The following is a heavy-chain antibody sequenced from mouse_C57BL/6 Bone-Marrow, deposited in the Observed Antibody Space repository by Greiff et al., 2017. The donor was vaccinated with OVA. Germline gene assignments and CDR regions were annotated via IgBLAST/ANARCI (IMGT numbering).Heavy chain of an antibody. V-gene: IGHV6-6*01. CDR2: IRNKANNHAT. Sequence: EVHLVESRGGLVQPGGSMKLSCAASGFTFSDAWMDWVRQSPEKGLEWVADIRNKANNHATYYAESVKGRFTISRDDSKSSVYLQMNSLRAEDTGIYYCTPSNWDVDAYWGQGTLVTVSA. J-gene: IGHJ3*01. CDR3: TPSNWDVDAY. CDR1: GFTFSDAW. D-gene: IGHD4-1*01.